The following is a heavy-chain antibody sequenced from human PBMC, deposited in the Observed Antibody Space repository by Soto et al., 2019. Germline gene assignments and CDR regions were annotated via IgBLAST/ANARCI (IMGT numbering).Heavy chain of an antibody. Sequence: PSETLSLTCTFSGGSLSSSSYYWGWIRQPPGKGLEWMGSIYYSGSTYYNPSLKSRVTISVDTSKNQFPLKLSSVTAADTAVYYCARRASEFQLIVVVVAATGRWFDPWGQGTLVTASS. J-gene: IGHJ5*02. V-gene: IGHV4-39*01. CDR2: IYYSGST. CDR3: ARRASEFQLIVVVVAATGRWFDP. D-gene: IGHD2-15*01. CDR1: GGSLSSSSYY.